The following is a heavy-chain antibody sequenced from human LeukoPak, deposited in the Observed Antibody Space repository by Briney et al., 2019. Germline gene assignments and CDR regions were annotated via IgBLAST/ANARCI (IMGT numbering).Heavy chain of an antibody. J-gene: IGHJ4*02. Sequence: GSLRLSCAASGFTFTDYYMNWIRQAPGKGLEWVSYISSSGAVIYYGDSVKGRFTISRDNAKKSLYLQMNGLRAEDTAVYYCARDYNCWGQGTLVTVSS. V-gene: IGHV3-11*01. CDR2: ISSSGAVI. CDR1: GFTFTDYY. D-gene: IGHD3-10*01. CDR3: ARDYNC.